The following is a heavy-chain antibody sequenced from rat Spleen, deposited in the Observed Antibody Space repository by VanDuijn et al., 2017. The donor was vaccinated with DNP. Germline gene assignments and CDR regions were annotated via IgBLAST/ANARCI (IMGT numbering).Heavy chain of an antibody. CDR1: GFTFSDYA. CDR3: TTDFERGY. Sequence: EVQLVESGGGLVQPGRSMKLSCAASGFTFSDYAMAWVRQAPKKGLEWVASISASGGSTYYRDSVKGRFTISRDNAKSILYLQMESLRSEDTATFYCTTDFERGYWGQGVMVTVSS. CDR2: ISASGGST. J-gene: IGHJ2*01. D-gene: IGHD1-11*01. V-gene: IGHV5-20*01.